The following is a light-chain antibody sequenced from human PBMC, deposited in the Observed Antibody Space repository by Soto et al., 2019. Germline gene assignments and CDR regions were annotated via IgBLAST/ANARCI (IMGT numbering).Light chain of an antibody. Sequence: EIVLPQSPGTLSLSPGERATLSCRASQSVSSSYLAWYQQKPGQAPRLLIHGAFSRATGIPDRFSGCGSGTDFTLTISRLEPEDFAVYYCQQYGSSPMYTCGQGTKLEIK. CDR1: QSVSSSY. CDR2: GAF. J-gene: IGKJ2*01. CDR3: QQYGSSPMYT. V-gene: IGKV3-20*01.